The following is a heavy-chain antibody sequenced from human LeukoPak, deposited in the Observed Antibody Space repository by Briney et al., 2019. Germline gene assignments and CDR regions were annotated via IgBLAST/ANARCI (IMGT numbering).Heavy chain of an antibody. V-gene: IGHV1-69*13. CDR1: GGTFSSYA. D-gene: IGHD2-21*01. CDR3: ATWTLRPGILWWADAFDI. Sequence: ASVKASCKASGGTFSSYAISWVRQAPGQGLEWMGGIIPIFGTANYAQKFQGRVTITADESTSTAYMELSSLRSEDTAVYYCATWTLRPGILWWADAFDIWGQGTMDTVSS. J-gene: IGHJ3*02. CDR2: IIPIFGTA.